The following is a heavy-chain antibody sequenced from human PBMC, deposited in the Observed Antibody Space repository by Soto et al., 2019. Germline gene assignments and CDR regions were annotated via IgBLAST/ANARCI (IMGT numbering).Heavy chain of an antibody. Sequence: SETLSLTCTVSGGSISSSSYYWGWIRQTPGKGLEWIGSIYYSGSTYYNPSLKSRVTISVDTSKNQFSLKLSSVTAADTSVYYCARHRGGAAAGYYYFGMDVWGQGTTVTVSS. CDR1: GGSISSSSYY. V-gene: IGHV4-39*01. J-gene: IGHJ6*02. D-gene: IGHD6-13*01. CDR2: IYYSGST. CDR3: ARHRGGAAAGYYYFGMDV.